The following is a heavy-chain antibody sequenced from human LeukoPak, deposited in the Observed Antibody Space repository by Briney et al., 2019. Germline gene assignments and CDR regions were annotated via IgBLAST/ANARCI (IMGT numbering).Heavy chain of an antibody. D-gene: IGHD4-17*01. V-gene: IGHV4-59*01. CDR2: IYSSGDT. CDR1: GDSISGYY. J-gene: IGHJ5*02. CDR3: ARDTGYGAYRGFDP. Sequence: SETLSLTCTVSGDSISGYYWSWIRQFPGKGLEWMGYIYSSGDTKYNPSLKSRVIISLDKSRSQVSLRLSSVTAADTAVYFCARDTGYGAYRGFDPWGQGTLVTVSS.